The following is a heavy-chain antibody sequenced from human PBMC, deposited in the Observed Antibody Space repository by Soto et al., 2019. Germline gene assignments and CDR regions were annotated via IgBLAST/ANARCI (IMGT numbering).Heavy chain of an antibody. J-gene: IGHJ5*02. CDR3: ARDRWIQLWRTYYCFDP. Sequence: QAGGSLRLSCAASGFTFSSYGMHWVRQAPGKGLEWVAVIRYDGSNKYYADSVKGRFTISRDNSKNTLYLQMNSLRAEDTAVYYCARDRWIQLWRTYYCFDPWGQGTLVTVSS. CDR1: GFTFSSYG. CDR2: IRYDGSNK. D-gene: IGHD5-18*01. V-gene: IGHV3-30-3*01.